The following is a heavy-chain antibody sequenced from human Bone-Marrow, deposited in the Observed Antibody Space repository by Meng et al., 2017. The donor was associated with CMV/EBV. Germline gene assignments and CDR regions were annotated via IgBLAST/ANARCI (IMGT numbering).Heavy chain of an antibody. V-gene: IGHV3-23*01. D-gene: IGHD3-22*01. CDR2: IINNGVDT. J-gene: IGHJ4*02. CDR1: GFTFNNYA. Sequence: GGFLRLSCSASGFTFNNYAINWVRQTPGKALECLSSIINNGVDTYYADSVKGRFTISRDNSKNTVYLQMNSLRAEDTAVYYCVKGRATDCLGARGYSFDSWGQGTLVTVSS. CDR3: VKGRATDCLGARGYSFDS.